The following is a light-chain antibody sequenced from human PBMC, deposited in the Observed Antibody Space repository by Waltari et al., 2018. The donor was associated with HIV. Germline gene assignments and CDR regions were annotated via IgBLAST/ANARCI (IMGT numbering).Light chain of an antibody. V-gene: IGLV3-19*01. J-gene: IGLJ3*02. CDR1: SLRNYY. CDR2: DKN. Sequence: SSELTQDPVVSVTLGQTVTITCPGDSLRNYYASWHQLKPGQAPILVIYDKNTRPSGIPDRFSGSTSGNTASLTITGSQAEDEADYFCASRDNNGKRVLFGGGTKLTVL. CDR3: ASRDNNGKRVL.